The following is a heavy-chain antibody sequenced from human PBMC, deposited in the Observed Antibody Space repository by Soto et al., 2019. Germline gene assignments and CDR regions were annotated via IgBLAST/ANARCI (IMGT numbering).Heavy chain of an antibody. Sequence: ASVKVSCKASGYTFISSGISWVRQAPGQGLEWVGWISSYNGNTNYAQKFQGRVTMTTDTSTSTAYMELRSLRSDDTAGYYCARDTAMVNEGSDYWGQGTLVTVSS. J-gene: IGHJ4*02. CDR1: GYTFISSG. CDR3: ARDTAMVNEGSDY. CDR2: ISSYNGNT. D-gene: IGHD5-18*01. V-gene: IGHV1-18*04.